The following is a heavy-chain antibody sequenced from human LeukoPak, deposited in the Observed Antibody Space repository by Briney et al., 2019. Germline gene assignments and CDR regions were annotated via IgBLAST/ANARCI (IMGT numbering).Heavy chain of an antibody. D-gene: IGHD6-19*01. CDR3: ATDPPRRYSSCWYGNF. V-gene: IGHV1-69*13. CDR1: GGTFSTYA. J-gene: IGHJ4*02. CDR2: FIPIFGTA. Sequence: ASVKVSCKASGGTFSTYAISWVRQAPGQGLEWMGGFIPIFGTANHAQKFQGRVLITADESTNTAYMELSSRRSEDTAVYYCATDPPRRYSSCWYGNFWGQGTLVTASS.